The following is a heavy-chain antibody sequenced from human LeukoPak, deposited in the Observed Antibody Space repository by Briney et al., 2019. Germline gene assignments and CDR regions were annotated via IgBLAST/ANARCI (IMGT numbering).Heavy chain of an antibody. Sequence: PGGSLRLSCAASGFTVSSNYMSWVRQAPGKGLEWVSVIYSGGSTYYADSVKGRFTISRDNSKNTLYLQMNSLRAEDTAVYYCARDWVTHSSGRPGALDIWGQGTMVTVSS. V-gene: IGHV3-53*01. CDR2: IYSGGST. D-gene: IGHD6-19*01. CDR3: ARDWVTHSSGRPGALDI. J-gene: IGHJ3*02. CDR1: GFTVSSNY.